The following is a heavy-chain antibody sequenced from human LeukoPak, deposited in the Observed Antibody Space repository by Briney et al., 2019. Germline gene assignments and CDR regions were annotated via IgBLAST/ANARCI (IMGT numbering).Heavy chain of an antibody. CDR1: GFTFSSHG. CDR2: IKSKTDGGTT. CDR3: AKDLRRGAAAGLIDY. Sequence: GGSLRLSCAASGFTFSSHGMHWVRQAPGKGLEWVGRIKSKTDGGTTDYAAPVKGRFTISRDDSRNTLYLQMNSLKTEDTAVYYCAKDLRRGAAAGLIDYWGQGTLVTVSS. V-gene: IGHV3-15*01. J-gene: IGHJ4*02. D-gene: IGHD6-13*01.